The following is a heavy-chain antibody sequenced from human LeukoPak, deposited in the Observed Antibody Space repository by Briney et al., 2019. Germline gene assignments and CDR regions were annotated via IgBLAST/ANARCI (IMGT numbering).Heavy chain of an antibody. D-gene: IGHD6-13*01. V-gene: IGHV4-61*02. J-gene: IGHJ5*02. CDR2: IYTSGST. CDR3: ARVRFGGQQLRWFDP. Sequence: SQTLSLTCTVSGGSISSGSYYWSWIRQPAGKGLEWIGRIYTSGSTNYNPSLKSRVTISVDTSKNQFSLKLSSVTAADTAVYYCARVRFGGQQLRWFDPWGQGTLVTVSS. CDR1: GGSISSGSYY.